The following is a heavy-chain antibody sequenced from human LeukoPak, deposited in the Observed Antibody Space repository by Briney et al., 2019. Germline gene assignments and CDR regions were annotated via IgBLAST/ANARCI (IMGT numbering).Heavy chain of an antibody. CDR3: AKVVIRSGDFELWLRYYYYYMDV. V-gene: IGHV3-30*02. CDR1: GFTFSSYG. Sequence: PGGSLRLSCAASGFTFSSYGMHWVRQAPGKGLEWVAFIRYDGSNKYYADSVKGRFTISRDNSKNTLYLQMNSLRAEDTAVYYCAKVVIRSGDFELWLRYYYYYMDVWGKGTTVTISS. CDR2: IRYDGSNK. J-gene: IGHJ6*03. D-gene: IGHD5-18*01.